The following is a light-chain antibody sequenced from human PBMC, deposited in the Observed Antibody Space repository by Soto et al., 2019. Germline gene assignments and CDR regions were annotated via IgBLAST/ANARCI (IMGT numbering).Light chain of an antibody. V-gene: IGKV1-39*01. CDR2: AAS. J-gene: IGKJ5*01. CDR3: QQTYSTLSIT. Sequence: DIQMTQSPSSLSASVGDRVTITCRASESIARHLNWYQQKPGKAPKLLIYAASSLQNGGPSRFRRGGSGTDFTLTISNLQPEDFATYYCQQTYSTLSITFGQGTRLEIK. CDR1: ESIARH.